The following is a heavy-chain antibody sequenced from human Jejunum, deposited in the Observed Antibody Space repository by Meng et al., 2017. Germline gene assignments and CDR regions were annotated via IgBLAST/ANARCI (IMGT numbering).Heavy chain of an antibody. J-gene: IGHJ4*02. D-gene: IGHD1-14*01. Sequence: GSLRLSCAASGFTFSSHTLSWVRQAPGKGLEWVSSISVSTSNTYYADSVKGRFTISRDNSKNTLYLQMNSLRAEDTAVYYCAKLTTNWGQGTLVTVSS. CDR1: GFTFSSHT. CDR3: AKLTTN. V-gene: IGHV3-23*01. CDR2: ISVSTSNT.